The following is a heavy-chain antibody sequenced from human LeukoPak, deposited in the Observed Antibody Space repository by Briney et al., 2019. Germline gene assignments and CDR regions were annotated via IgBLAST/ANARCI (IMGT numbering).Heavy chain of an antibody. CDR2: IYYSGSA. CDR3: ARENFWSGYYPVFDY. CDR1: GGSISSYY. Sequence: SETLSLTCTVSGGSISSYYWSWIRQPPGKGLEWIGYIYYSGSAKYNPSLKNRVTISVDTSKNQFSLNLSSVTAADTAVYYCARENFWSGYYPVFDYWGQGTLVTVSS. V-gene: IGHV4-59*01. J-gene: IGHJ4*02. D-gene: IGHD3-3*01.